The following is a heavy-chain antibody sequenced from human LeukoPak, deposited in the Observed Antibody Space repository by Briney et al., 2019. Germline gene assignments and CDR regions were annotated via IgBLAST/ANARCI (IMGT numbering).Heavy chain of an antibody. CDR3: TGGSGWYSPDY. D-gene: IGHD6-19*01. V-gene: IGHV3-73*01. Sequence: GGSLRLSCAASGFTFDDYGMNWVSQASGKGLEWVGHIRGKTNSYATAYAASVRGRFTISRDDSKNTAYLQMNSLKTEDTAVYYCTGGSGWYSPDYWGQGTLVTVSS. CDR2: IRGKTNSYAT. J-gene: IGHJ4*02. CDR1: GFTFDDYG.